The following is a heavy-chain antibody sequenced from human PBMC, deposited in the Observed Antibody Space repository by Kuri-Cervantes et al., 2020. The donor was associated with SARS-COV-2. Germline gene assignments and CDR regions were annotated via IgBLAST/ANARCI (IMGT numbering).Heavy chain of an antibody. Sequence: ESLKISCTVSGGSISSDSFFWVWICQPPGKGLEWIGSIYYSGATYYNPSLKSRVTISVDTSKNQFSLKLSSVTAADTAVYYCARFRIAATSGNWYFDLWGRGTLVTVSS. CDR2: IYYSGAT. J-gene: IGHJ2*01. V-gene: IGHV4-39*01. CDR3: ARFRIAATSGNWYFDL. D-gene: IGHD6-13*01. CDR1: GGSISSDSFF.